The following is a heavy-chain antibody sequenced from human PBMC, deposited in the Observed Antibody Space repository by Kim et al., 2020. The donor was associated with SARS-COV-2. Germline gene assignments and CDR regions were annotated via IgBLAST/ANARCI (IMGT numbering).Heavy chain of an antibody. J-gene: IGHJ4*02. CDR2: INTNTGNP. V-gene: IGHV7-4-1*02. D-gene: IGHD5-18*01. CDR3: ARDLDGFGYRGVDY. CDR1: GYTFTSYA. Sequence: ASVKVSCKASGYTFTSYAMNWVRQAPGQGLEWMGWINTNTGNPTYAQGFTGRFVFSLDTSVSTSYLQISSLKAEDTAVYYCARDLDGFGYRGVDYWGQGTLVTVSS.